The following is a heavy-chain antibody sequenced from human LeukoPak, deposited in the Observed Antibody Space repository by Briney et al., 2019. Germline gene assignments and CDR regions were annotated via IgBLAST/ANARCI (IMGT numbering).Heavy chain of an antibody. D-gene: IGHD6-19*01. J-gene: IGHJ5*02. CDR2: IRGSGLNA. V-gene: IGHV3-21*01. CDR1: GFTFSNTA. Sequence: GGSLTLSCAASGFTFSNTATSWVRQAPGEGLEWLSFIRGSGLNAYYADSVKGRFTISRDNAKNSLYLQMNSLRAEDTAVYYCAREMLAAVAAQSWGQGTLVTVSS. CDR3: AREMLAAVAAQS.